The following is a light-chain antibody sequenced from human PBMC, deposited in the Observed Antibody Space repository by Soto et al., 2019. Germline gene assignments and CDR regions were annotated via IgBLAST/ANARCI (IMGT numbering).Light chain of an antibody. J-gene: IGKJ2*02. CDR1: QSVSSSN. V-gene: IGKV3-15*01. CDR2: GAS. Sequence: IVVTQSPATLSVSPGERATLSCRASQSVSSSNLAWYQQKHGQAPRLLIYGASTRVTGIPARFSGSGSGTEFTLTISSLQSEDFAVYYCPQSRTFGQGTKLEIK. CDR3: PQSRT.